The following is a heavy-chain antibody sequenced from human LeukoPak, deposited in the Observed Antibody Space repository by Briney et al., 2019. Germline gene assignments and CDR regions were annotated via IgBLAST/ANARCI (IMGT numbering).Heavy chain of an antibody. D-gene: IGHD3-10*01. V-gene: IGHV1-18*01. Sequence: GASVTVSCKASGYTFTGYAVSWVRQAPGQGLEWIGWISAYNGVTNYAQKFQGRVTMTTDTSTTTGYMELRSLRSDDTAVYYCARDQLRYYGSGSYYSDMDVWGQGTTVTVSS. CDR2: ISAYNGVT. CDR1: GYTFTGYA. CDR3: ARDQLRYYGSGSYYSDMDV. J-gene: IGHJ6*02.